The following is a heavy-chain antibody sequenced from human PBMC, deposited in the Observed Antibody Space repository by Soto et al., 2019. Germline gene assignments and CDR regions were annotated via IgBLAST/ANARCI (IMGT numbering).Heavy chain of an antibody. CDR2: IIPIFGTA. D-gene: IGHD2-21*01. Sequence: SVTVSWQAAGGTFSSYAISWVRQAPGQGLEWMGGIIPIFGTANYAQKFQGRVTITADESTSTAYMELSSLRSEDTAVYYCARDYLWWGQGTMVTVSS. V-gene: IGHV1-69*13. J-gene: IGHJ3*01. CDR1: GGTFSSYA. CDR3: ARDYLW.